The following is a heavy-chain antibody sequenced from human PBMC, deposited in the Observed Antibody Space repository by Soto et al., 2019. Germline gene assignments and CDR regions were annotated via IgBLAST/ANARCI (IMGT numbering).Heavy chain of an antibody. V-gene: IGHV4-39*01. CDR1: GGSISSSSYY. J-gene: IGHJ5*02. Sequence: NPSETLSLTCTVSGGSISSSSYYWGWIRQPPGKGLEWIGSIYYSGSTYYNPSLKSRVTISVDTSKNQFSLKLSSVTAADTAVYYCARQDCSSTSCYTKRNWFDPWGQGTLVTVSS. CDR2: IYYSGST. CDR3: ARQDCSSTSCYTKRNWFDP. D-gene: IGHD2-2*02.